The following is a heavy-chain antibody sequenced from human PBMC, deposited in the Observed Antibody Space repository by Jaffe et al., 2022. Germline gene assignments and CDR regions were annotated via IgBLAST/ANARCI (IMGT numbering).Heavy chain of an antibody. J-gene: IGHJ3*02. CDR3: ARQTTGYSTSSWGGGAFDI. D-gene: IGHD6-13*01. V-gene: IGHV1-18*01. Sequence: QVQLVQSGAEVKEPGASVKVSCKASGYTFSSYGISWVRQAPGQGLEWLGWISAYNGNTNYAQDVQGRVTMTTDTSTSTAYMELRSLRSDDTAVYYCARQTTGYSTSSWGGGAFDIWGQGTMVTVSS. CDR2: ISAYNGNT. CDR1: GYTFSSYG.